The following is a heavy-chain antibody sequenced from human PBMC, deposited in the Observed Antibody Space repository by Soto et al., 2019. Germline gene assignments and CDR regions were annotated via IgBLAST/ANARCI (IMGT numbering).Heavy chain of an antibody. V-gene: IGHV4-59*01. CDR3: ARHGSRYCSSTSCYSGYYYYGMEV. CDR2: TYNSGST. Sequence: SETLSLTCTVSGGSISSYYWSWIRQPPGKGLEWIGYTYNSGSTNFNPSLKSRVTISVDTSTNQFSLKLSSVTPADTAVYYCARHGSRYCSSTSCYSGYYYYGMEVWGQGTTVTVSS. D-gene: IGHD2-2*01. J-gene: IGHJ6*02. CDR1: GGSISSYY.